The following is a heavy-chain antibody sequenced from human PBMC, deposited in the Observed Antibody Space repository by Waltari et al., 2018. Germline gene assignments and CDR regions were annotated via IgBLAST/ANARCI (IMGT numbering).Heavy chain of an antibody. J-gene: IGHJ4*02. CDR2: MNHKSGNT. CDR3: ARGGIIAAAGIDLVY. D-gene: IGHD6-13*01. V-gene: IGHV1-8*01. Sequence: QVQLVQSGAEVKKPGASVKVSCKASGYTFTSYDINWVRQATGQGLEWMGGMNHKSGNTGYAKKVQGRVTMTRNTSISTAYMELSSLRSEDTAVYYCARGGIIAAAGIDLVYWGQGTLVTVSS. CDR1: GYTFTSYD.